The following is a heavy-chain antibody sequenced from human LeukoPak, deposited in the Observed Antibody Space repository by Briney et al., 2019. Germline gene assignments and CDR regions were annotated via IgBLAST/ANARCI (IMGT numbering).Heavy chain of an antibody. CDR1: GFSLTTSGMG. CDR2: ISWDGDQ. J-gene: IGHJ4*02. CDR3: AQTAVYYDVLTSYYFPN. Sequence: SGPTLVNPTQTLTLTCTFSGFSLTTSGMGVGWVRQSPGKALEWLAVISWDGDQRYSPTLNSRVSITKDTSKNQVVLTVNDVDPLDTGTYFCAQTAVYYDVLTSYYFPNWGQGTLVTVSS. V-gene: IGHV2-5*02. D-gene: IGHD3-9*01.